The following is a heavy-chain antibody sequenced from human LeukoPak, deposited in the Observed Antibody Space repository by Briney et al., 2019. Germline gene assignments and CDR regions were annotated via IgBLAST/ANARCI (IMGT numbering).Heavy chain of an antibody. Sequence: GGSLRLSCAASGFTFRSYWMHWVRQPPGKALVWVSRINSDGSSTSYADSVKGRFTISRDNAKNTLYLQMNGLRAEDTAVYYCARGGLGYSSKYLNYWGQGTLVTVSS. J-gene: IGHJ4*02. CDR3: ARGGLGYSSKYLNY. CDR2: INSDGSST. V-gene: IGHV3-74*01. CDR1: GFTFRSYW. D-gene: IGHD6-13*01.